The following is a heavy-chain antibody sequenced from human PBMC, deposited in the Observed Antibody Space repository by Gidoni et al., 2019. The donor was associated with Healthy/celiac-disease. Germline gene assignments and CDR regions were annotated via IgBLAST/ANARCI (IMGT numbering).Heavy chain of an antibody. D-gene: IGHD2-2*01. Sequence: EVQLVESGGVLVKPGGSLSLCCAAPGFTFSRYSMNWVRQAPGKGLEWVSSISSSSSYIYYADSVKGRFTISRDNAKNSLYLQMNSLRAEDTAVYYCARDPTRVVPAGWFDPWGQGTLVTVSS. J-gene: IGHJ5*02. CDR2: ISSSSSYI. CDR1: GFTFSRYS. CDR3: ARDPTRVVPAGWFDP. V-gene: IGHV3-21*01.